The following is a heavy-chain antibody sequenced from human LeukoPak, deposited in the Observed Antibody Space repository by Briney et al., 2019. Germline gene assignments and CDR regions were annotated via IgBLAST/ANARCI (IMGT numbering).Heavy chain of an antibody. CDR2: IYSRGNT. J-gene: IGHJ4*02. CDR1: GVSISSGSNY. D-gene: IGHD1-26*01. Sequence: SETLSLTCSVSGVSISSGSNYWGWIRQPPGKTLEWIGSIYSRGNTYYNPSLKSRVIILIDTAKNHFSLNLSSVTAADTAVYYCARLTGDSGSYIDYWGQGTLVTVSS. CDR3: ARLTGDSGSYIDY. V-gene: IGHV4-39*07.